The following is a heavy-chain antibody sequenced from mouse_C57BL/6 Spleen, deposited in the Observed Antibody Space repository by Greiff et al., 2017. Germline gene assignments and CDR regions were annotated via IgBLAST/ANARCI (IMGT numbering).Heavy chain of an antibody. CDR3: AREEVIYDGYYEAWFAY. J-gene: IGHJ3*01. V-gene: IGHV3-6*01. D-gene: IGHD2-3*01. Sequence: EVKLMESGPGLVKPSQSLSLTCSVTGYSITSGYYWNWIRQFPGNKLEWMGYISYDGSNNYNPSLKNRISITRDTSKNQFFLKLNSVTTEDTATXYCAREEVIYDGYYEAWFAYWGQGTLVTVSA. CDR2: ISYDGSN. CDR1: GYSITSGYY.